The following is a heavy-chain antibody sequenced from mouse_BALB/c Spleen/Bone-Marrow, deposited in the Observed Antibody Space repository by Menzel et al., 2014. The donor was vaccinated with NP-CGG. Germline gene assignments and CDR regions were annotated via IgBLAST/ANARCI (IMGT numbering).Heavy chain of an antibody. CDR1: GYTFTDYA. J-gene: IGHJ3*01. Sequence: VQLQQSGPELVRPGVSVKISRKGSGYTFTDYAVHWVKQSHAKSLEWIGVISTYSGNTNYNQKFKGKATMTVDKSSSTAYMELARLTSEDSAIYYCARGSYYDPAWFAYWGQGTLVTVSA. CDR2: ISTYSGNT. V-gene: IGHV1-67*01. D-gene: IGHD2-4*01. CDR3: ARGSYYDPAWFAY.